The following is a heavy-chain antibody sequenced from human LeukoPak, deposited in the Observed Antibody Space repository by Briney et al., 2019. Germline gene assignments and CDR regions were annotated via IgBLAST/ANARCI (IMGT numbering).Heavy chain of an antibody. CDR1: GDSISSGGYS. D-gene: IGHD6-13*01. J-gene: IGHJ5*02. CDR2: IHDSGST. V-gene: IGHV4-30-4*07. Sequence: SETLSLTCAVSGDSISSGGYSWSWIRQTPGKGLEWIAYIHDSGSTYNNPSLKSRLSISTDTSKNQFSLKLNSLTAADTAVYYCARLVAAAGNNWFDPWGQGTLVTVSS. CDR3: ARLVAAAGNNWFDP.